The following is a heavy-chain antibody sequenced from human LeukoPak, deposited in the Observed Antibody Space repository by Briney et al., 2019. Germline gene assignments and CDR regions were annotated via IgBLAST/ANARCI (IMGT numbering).Heavy chain of an antibody. Sequence: PGRSLRLSCAASGLKFRSYGMHWVRQAPGKGLEWVALISFDESNKYYLDSVKGRFTISRDNSKNTLYLQMNSLRAEDTAAYYCAKDPDCTSGVCYTFFDYWGQGTLVTVSS. CDR1: GLKFRSYG. J-gene: IGHJ4*02. CDR2: ISFDESNK. CDR3: AKDPDCTSGVCYTFFDY. D-gene: IGHD2-8*01. V-gene: IGHV3-30*18.